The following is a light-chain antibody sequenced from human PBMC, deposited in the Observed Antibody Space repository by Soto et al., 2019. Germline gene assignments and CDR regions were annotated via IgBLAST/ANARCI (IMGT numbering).Light chain of an antibody. Sequence: DIVMTQSPAILSVSPGERANLSCRANQSISSNLAWYQQKPGQAPRLLIYGATTRATGIPARFSGSGSGTDFTLTINSLQSEDFAVYYCQMYNNWVGTFGGGTKVDIK. CDR3: QMYNNWVGT. CDR2: GAT. CDR1: QSISSN. J-gene: IGKJ4*01. V-gene: IGKV3-15*01.